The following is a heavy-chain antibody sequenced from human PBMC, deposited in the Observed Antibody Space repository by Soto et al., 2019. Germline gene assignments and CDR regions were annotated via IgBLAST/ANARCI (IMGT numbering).Heavy chain of an antibody. Sequence: PGGSLRLSCAASGFTVSSHYISWVLQTPGKGLEWVSILYASDSTFYADSVEGRFTISRDNSKNTVYLQLNSLRAEDTAVYYCATTVTRLIAFDVWGQGTMVTVSS. V-gene: IGHV3-53*01. CDR1: GFTVSSHY. CDR3: ATTVTRLIAFDV. D-gene: IGHD4-17*01. CDR2: LYASDST. J-gene: IGHJ3*01.